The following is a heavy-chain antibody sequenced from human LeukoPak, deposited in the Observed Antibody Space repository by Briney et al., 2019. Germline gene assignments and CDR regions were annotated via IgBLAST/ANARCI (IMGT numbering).Heavy chain of an antibody. V-gene: IGHV3-23*01. D-gene: IGHD2-2*01. Sequence: GGSLRLSCAASGFTFSSYAMNWVPQAPGKGLEWVSTISINDGSTYYADSVKGRFTISRDNSKSTLYLQMNSLRAEDTAVYYCAKDFGNIVVVPAAFDSWGLGTLVTVSS. CDR3: AKDFGNIVVVPAAFDS. CDR2: ISINDGST. J-gene: IGHJ4*02. CDR1: GFTFSSYA.